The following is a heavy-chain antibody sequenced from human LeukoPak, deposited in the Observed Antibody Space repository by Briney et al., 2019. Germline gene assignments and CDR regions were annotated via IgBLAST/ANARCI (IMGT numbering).Heavy chain of an antibody. J-gene: IGHJ4*02. CDR2: IYYSGST. CDR3: AGSYYYGSGSYYTSLFDY. CDR1: GGSISSYY. V-gene: IGHV4-59*08. D-gene: IGHD3-10*01. Sequence: SETLSLTCTVSGGSISSYYWSWIRQPPGKGLEWIGYIYYSGSTNYNPSLKSRVTISVDTSKNQFSLKLSSVTAADTAVYYCAGSYYYGSGSYYTSLFDYWGQGTLVTVSS.